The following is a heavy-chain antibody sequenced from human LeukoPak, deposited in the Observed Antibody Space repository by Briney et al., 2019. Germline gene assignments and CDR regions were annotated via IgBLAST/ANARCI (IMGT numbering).Heavy chain of an antibody. CDR1: GFTFSSYA. Sequence: PGGSLRLSCAASGFTFSSYAMSWVRQAPGKGLEWVAFIRYDGSNKYYADSVKGRFTISRDNSKNTLYLQMNSLRAEDTAVYYCAKANPKYMDVWGKGTTVTVSS. CDR3: AKANPKYMDV. CDR2: IRYDGSNK. V-gene: IGHV3-30*02. J-gene: IGHJ6*03.